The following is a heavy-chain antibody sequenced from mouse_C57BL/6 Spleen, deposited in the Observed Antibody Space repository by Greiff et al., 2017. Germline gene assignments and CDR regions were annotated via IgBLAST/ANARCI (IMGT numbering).Heavy chain of an antibody. D-gene: IGHD4-1*01. CDR3: ARQRLANWDHYYAMDY. V-gene: IGHV2-6-1*01. Sequence: QVQLKESGPGLVAPSQSLSITCTVSGFSLTSYGVHWVRQPPGKGLEWLVVIWSDGSTTYNSALKSRRSISKDNSKSQVFLKMNSLQTDDTAMYYCARQRLANWDHYYAMDYWGQGTSDTVSS. J-gene: IGHJ4*01. CDR2: IWSDGST. CDR1: GFSLTSYG.